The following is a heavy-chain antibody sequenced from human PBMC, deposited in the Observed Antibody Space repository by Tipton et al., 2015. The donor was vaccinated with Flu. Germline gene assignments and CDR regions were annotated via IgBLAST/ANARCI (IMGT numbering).Heavy chain of an antibody. J-gene: IGHJ6*02. CDR3: ARDEGVVNYYFGMDV. CDR2: IWYDGSNI. CDR1: GFTFSSFA. V-gene: IGHV3-33*08. Sequence: SLRLSCEASGFTFSSFAMSWVRQAPGKGLEWVAVIWYDGSNIHYADSVKGRFTVSRDNFRNTLYLQMNGLRVDDTGVYYCARDEGVVNYYFGMDVWGQGTTVSVSS.